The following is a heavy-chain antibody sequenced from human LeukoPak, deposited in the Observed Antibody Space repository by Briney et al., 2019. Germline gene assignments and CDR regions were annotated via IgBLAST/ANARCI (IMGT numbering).Heavy chain of an antibody. D-gene: IGHD4-17*01. CDR2: ISYDGSKK. CDR3: ARSTATYYYGMDV. J-gene: IGHJ6*02. V-gene: IGHV3-30*03. CDR1: GFTFSSYR. Sequence: TGGSLRLSCAASGFTFSSYRMHWVRQAPGKGLEWVAVISYDGSKKFYADSVKGRFTISRDNSKNTLYLQMNSLRAEDTAVYYCARSTATYYYGMDVWGQGTTVTVSS.